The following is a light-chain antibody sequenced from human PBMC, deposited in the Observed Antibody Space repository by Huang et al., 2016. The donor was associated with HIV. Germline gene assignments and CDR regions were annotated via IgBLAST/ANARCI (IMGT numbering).Light chain of an antibody. Sequence: AIQMTQSPSALSASVGDRVTITCRASHDIRIDLGWYQQKPGKAPKLLIYSASSLHTGVPSRFSCSGSGTDFTLTISSLQPEDFATYYCLQDYNYPWTFGQGTKVEIK. CDR1: HDIRID. J-gene: IGKJ1*01. V-gene: IGKV1-6*01. CDR3: LQDYNYPWT. CDR2: SAS.